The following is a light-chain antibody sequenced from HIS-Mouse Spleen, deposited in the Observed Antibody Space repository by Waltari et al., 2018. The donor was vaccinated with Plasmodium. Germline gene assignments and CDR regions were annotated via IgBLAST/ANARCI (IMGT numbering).Light chain of an antibody. V-gene: IGKV1-39*01. J-gene: IGKJ1*01. CDR3: QRSYSTPWT. CDR2: AAS. Sequence: DIQMTQSPSSLSASVGDRVTITCRASQSISSYLNWYQQKPGKAPKLLIYAASSLQSGVPSRFNGSGFGTDFTLTISSLQPEDFATYYCQRSYSTPWTFGQGTKVEIK. CDR1: QSISSY.